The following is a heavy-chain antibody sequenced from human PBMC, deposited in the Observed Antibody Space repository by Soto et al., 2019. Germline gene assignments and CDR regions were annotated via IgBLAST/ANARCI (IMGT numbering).Heavy chain of an antibody. CDR1: GGSISSYY. CDR2: IYYSGST. CDR3: ARGPIYDSSGYYYLSWFDP. J-gene: IGHJ5*02. V-gene: IGHV4-59*01. D-gene: IGHD3-22*01. Sequence: SETLSLTCTVSGGSISSYYWSWIRQPPGKGLEWIGHIYYSGSTNYNPSLKSRVTISVDTSKNQFSLKLSSVTAADTAVYYCARGPIYDSSGYYYLSWFDPWGQGTLVTVSS.